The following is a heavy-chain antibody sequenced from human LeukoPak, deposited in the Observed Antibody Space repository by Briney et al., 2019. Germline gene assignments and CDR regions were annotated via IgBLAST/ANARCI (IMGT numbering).Heavy chain of an antibody. V-gene: IGHV4-39*01. CDR2: IYYRGNS. CDR3: ARHTSIEIDAFHI. J-gene: IGHJ3*02. D-gene: IGHD5-24*01. Sequence: SDTLSLTCTVSGGSISSSSYYWGWIRQPPGKGLERIGSIYYRGNSYYNPSLKSRVTISVDTSMDQFSLRLSSVTAADTAVYYCARHTSIEIDAFHIWGQGTMVTVSS. CDR1: GGSISSSSYY.